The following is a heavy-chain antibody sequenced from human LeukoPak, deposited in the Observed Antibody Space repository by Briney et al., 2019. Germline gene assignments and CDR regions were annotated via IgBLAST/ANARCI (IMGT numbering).Heavy chain of an antibody. V-gene: IGHV4-34*01. J-gene: IGHJ5*02. CDR3: ARRLGYSSSWFDP. CDR1: GGSFSGYY. D-gene: IGHD6-13*01. CDR2: INHSGST. Sequence: KASETLSLTCAVYGGSFSGYYWSWIRQPPGKGLEWIGEINHSGSTNYNPSLKSRVTISVDTSKNQFSLKLSSVTAADTAVYYCARRLGYSSSWFDPWGQGTLVTVSS.